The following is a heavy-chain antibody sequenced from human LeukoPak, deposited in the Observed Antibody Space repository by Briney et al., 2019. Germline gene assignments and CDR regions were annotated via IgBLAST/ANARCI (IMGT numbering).Heavy chain of an antibody. CDR1: GFTFSSYL. J-gene: IGHJ3*02. CDR2: ISGSGGST. Sequence: GGSLRLSCAASGFTFSSYLMSWVRQAPGQGLEWVSAISGSGGSTYYADSVKGRFTISRDNAKNSLYLQMNSLRDEDTAVYYCAREVYGDYGYAFDIWGQGTMVTVSS. CDR3: AREVYGDYGYAFDI. V-gene: IGHV3-23*01. D-gene: IGHD4-17*01.